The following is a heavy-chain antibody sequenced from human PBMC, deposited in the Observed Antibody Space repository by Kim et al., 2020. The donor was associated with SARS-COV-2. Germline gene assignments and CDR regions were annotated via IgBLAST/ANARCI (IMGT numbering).Heavy chain of an antibody. D-gene: IGHD6-13*01. V-gene: IGHV3-64*01. CDR3: ARMSIGSSTSFYYFDY. J-gene: IGHJ4*02. Sequence: SVKGRFTISRDNSKNTLYLQMGSLRAEDMAVYYCARMSIGSSTSFYYFDYWGQGTLVTVSS.